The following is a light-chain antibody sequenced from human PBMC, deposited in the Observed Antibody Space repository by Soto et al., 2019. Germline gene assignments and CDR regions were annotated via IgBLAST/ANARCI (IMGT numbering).Light chain of an antibody. V-gene: IGLV2-11*01. CDR1: SSNVGGYNY. J-gene: IGLJ1*01. CDR2: DVT. Sequence: QSALTQPRSVSGSPGQSVTISCTGTSSNVGGYNYVSWYQQHPGKAPKLLMSDVTNRPSGVPDRFSGSKSGNTASLTISGLQPEDEADYYCCSYAGTYIHYVFGSGTKLTVL. CDR3: CSYAGTYIHYV.